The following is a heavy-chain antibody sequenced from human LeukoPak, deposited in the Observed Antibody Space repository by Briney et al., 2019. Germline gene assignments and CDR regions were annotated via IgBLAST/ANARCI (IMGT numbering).Heavy chain of an antibody. CDR2: IYAEGST. V-gene: IGHV3-66*04. Sequence: GGSLRLSCAASGFIVSDNDIKWVRQAPGKGLEWVSLIYAEGSTHYTDSVKGRFSIPRDNSQNTVYLQMNSLRGEDTAVYFCAKRSVPGRPGYWGQGTLVTVSS. CDR1: GFIVSDND. CDR3: AKRSVPGRPGY. J-gene: IGHJ4*02. D-gene: IGHD3-3*01.